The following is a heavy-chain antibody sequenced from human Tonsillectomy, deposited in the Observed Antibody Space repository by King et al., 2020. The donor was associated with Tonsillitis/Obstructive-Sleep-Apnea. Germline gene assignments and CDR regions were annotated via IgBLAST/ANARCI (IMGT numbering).Heavy chain of an antibody. Sequence: QLVQSGAEVKKPGASVKVPCKASGYTFTSYDITWVRQAPGQGLEWMGWSRPYDGDTNYAQKLQGRVTMTSDTSTTTAYMELRSLRSDDTAVYYCARDYYDSSGYYHGYFQHWGQGTLVTVSS. D-gene: IGHD3-22*01. CDR2: SRPYDGDT. V-gene: IGHV1-18*01. CDR3: ARDYYDSSGYYHGYFQH. CDR1: GYTFTSYD. J-gene: IGHJ1*01.